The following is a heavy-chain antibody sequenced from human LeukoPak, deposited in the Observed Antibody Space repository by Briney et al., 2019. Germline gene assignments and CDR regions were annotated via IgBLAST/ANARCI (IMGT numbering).Heavy chain of an antibody. D-gene: IGHD2-21*02. V-gene: IGHV4-34*01. CDR3: ARGGFYCGGDCYVDY. CDR2: INHSGNT. J-gene: IGHJ4*02. CDR1: GGSFSVYY. Sequence: PGTLSLTCAVSGGSFSVYYWSWIRQPPGKGLEWIGEINHSGNTNYNPSLKSRVTISVDTSKNQFSLKLSSVTAADTAVYYCARGGFYCGGDCYVDYWGQGTLVTVSS.